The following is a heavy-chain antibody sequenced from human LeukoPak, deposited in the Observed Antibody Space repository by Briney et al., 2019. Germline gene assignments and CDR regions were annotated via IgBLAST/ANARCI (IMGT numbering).Heavy chain of an antibody. CDR3: ARHDSFIPY. V-gene: IGHV3-23*01. D-gene: IGHD5-18*01. CDR1: GFTFSDYA. CDR2: ISDTGRRT. J-gene: IGHJ4*02. Sequence: QTGGSLRLSCAASGFTFSDYAMSWVRQAAGKGLEWVSGISDTGRRTYYTDSVKGRFTISRDDSEKTVYLQMKTLTAEDTAIYFCARHDSFIPYWGQGTLVTVSS.